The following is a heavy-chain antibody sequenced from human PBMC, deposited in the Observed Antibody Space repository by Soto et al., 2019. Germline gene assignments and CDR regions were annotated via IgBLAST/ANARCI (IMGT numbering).Heavy chain of an antibody. D-gene: IGHD3-10*01. Sequence: GASVKVSCKVSGYTLTELSMHWVRQAPGKGLEWMGGFDPEDGETIYAQKFQGRVTMTEDTSTGTAYMELSSLRSEDTAVYYCATEGGSGNIRGAFDIWGQGTMVTVSS. V-gene: IGHV1-24*01. CDR2: FDPEDGET. CDR3: ATEGGSGNIRGAFDI. J-gene: IGHJ3*02. CDR1: GYTLTELS.